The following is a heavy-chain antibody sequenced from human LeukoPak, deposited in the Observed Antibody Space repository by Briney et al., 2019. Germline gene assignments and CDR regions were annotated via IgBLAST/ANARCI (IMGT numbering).Heavy chain of an antibody. CDR3: ARACGGDCYSGNFDY. D-gene: IGHD2-21*02. CDR1: GFTVSSNY. CDR2: IYSGGST. Sequence: GGSLRLSCAASGFTVSSNYMSWVRQAPGKGLEWVSVIYSGGSTYYADSVKGRFTISRDNSKNTLYLQMNSLRAEDTAVYYCARACGGDCYSGNFDYWGQGTLVTVSS. J-gene: IGHJ4*02. V-gene: IGHV3-53*01.